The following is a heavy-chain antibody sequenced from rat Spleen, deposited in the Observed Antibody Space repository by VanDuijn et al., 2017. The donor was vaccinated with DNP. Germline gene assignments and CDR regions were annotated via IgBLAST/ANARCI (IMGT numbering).Heavy chain of an antibody. D-gene: IGHD1-1*01. CDR3: ARGSTTVDYWYFDF. J-gene: IGHJ1*01. Sequence: EVQLVESGGDLVQPGRSLKLSCVVSEFTFSNYWMTWIRQVPGKGLEWVASITTSGGNTYYPDSVRGRFTISRDNARNTLYLQMNSLRSEDTATYYCARGSTTVDYWYFDFWGPGTMVTVSS. V-gene: IGHV5-31*01. CDR1: EFTFSNYW. CDR2: ITTSGGNT.